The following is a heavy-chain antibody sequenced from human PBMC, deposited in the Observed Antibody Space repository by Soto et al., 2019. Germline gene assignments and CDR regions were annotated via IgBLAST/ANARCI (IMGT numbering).Heavy chain of an antibody. CDR1: GDSVSSNSAA. J-gene: IGHJ6*04. V-gene: IGHV6-1*01. CDR2: TYYRSKWYN. D-gene: IGHD6-19*01. Sequence: SQTLSLTCAISGDSVSSNSAAWNWIRQSPSRGLEWLGRTYYRSKWYNDYAVSVKSRITINPDTSKNQFSLQLNSVTPEDTAVYYCARVLHMRAVAGIYYYYYVMDVWGRGTTVTVSS. CDR3: ARVLHMRAVAGIYYYYYVMDV.